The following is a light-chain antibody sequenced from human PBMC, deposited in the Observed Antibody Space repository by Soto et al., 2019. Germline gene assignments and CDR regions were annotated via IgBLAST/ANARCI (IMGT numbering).Light chain of an antibody. J-gene: IGLJ2*01. V-gene: IGLV2-14*03. Sequence: QSVLTHPASVSGYPGQSITISCTGTSSDIGAYNFVSWYQQHPGKAPKLMLYDVNIRPSGVSNRFSGSKSGNTASLTISGLQAEDEADYYCTSWTTSTTMIFGGGTKLTVL. CDR3: TSWTTSTTMI. CDR2: DVN. CDR1: SSDIGAYNF.